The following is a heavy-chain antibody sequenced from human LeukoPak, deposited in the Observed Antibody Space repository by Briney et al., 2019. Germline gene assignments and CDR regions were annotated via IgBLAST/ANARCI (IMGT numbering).Heavy chain of an antibody. CDR1: GGSISTYY. Sequence: PSETLSLTCTVSGGSISTYYWSWIRQPPGEGLEWIGYIYYSGSTNYNPSLKSRVTISVDTSKNQFSLKLSSVTAADTAVYYCATYGGTGYYGFAYRGQGTLVTVSS. CDR3: ATYGGTGYYGFAY. V-gene: IGHV4-59*01. D-gene: IGHD3/OR15-3a*01. CDR2: IYYSGST. J-gene: IGHJ4*02.